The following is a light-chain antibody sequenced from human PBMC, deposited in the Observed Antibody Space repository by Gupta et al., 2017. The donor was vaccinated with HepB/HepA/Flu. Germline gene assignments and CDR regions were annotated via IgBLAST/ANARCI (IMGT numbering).Light chain of an antibody. CDR1: QNVDNW. V-gene: IGKV1-5*03. CDR3: QQYKVLNT. CDR2: RAS. J-gene: IGKJ4*01. Sequence: DIQMTQSPSTLSVYVGDTVTITCRASQNVDNWVAWYQQKPGKGPKLLIHRASNLQRGDPSRFTGSGSGTEFIFTITRLQPDDFATYYCQQYKVLNTFGGGTKVEI.